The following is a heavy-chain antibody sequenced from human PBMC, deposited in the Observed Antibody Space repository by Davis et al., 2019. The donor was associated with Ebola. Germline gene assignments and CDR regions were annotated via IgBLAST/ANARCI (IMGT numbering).Heavy chain of an antibody. CDR3: AKDLTSYYGSGGFFDY. CDR2: ISASGGAT. Sequence: PGGSLRLSCAASGFLFSSYAMSWVRQAPGRGLEWVSSISASGGATFYADSVKGRIVMSRDNSNDTLYLRMNNLRAKDTAIYYCAKDLTSYYGSGGFFDYWGQGILVTVSS. J-gene: IGHJ4*02. V-gene: IGHV3-23*01. CDR1: GFLFSSYA. D-gene: IGHD3-10*01.